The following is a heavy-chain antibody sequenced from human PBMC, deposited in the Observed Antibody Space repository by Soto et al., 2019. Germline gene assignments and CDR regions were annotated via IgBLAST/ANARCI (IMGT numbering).Heavy chain of an antibody. CDR3: ARGFGFLEWLQIYYYGMDV. V-gene: IGHV1-18*01. Sequence: ASVKVSCKASGYTFTSYGISWVRQAPGQGLEWMGWISAYNGNTNYAQKLQGRVTMTTDTSTSTAYMELRSLRSDDTAVYYCARGFGFLEWLQIYYYGMDVWGQGTTVTVSS. J-gene: IGHJ6*02. D-gene: IGHD3-3*01. CDR2: ISAYNGNT. CDR1: GYTFTSYG.